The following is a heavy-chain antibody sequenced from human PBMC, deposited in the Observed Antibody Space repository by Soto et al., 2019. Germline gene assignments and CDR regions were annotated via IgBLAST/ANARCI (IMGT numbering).Heavy chain of an antibody. Sequence: ASVKVSCKASGYTFKNHAIHWVRQAPGQGLEWMGWINAGKGDTKYPQRFQGRVTITRDTSASTAYMELSSLRSEDTAVYYCARNILGGTTDYWG. V-gene: IGHV1-3*01. CDR1: GYTFKNHA. CDR3: ARNILGGTTDY. D-gene: IGHD1-7*01. CDR2: INAGKGDT. J-gene: IGHJ4*01.